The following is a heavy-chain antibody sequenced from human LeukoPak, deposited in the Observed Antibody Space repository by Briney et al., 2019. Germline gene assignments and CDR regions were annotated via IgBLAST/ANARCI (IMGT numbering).Heavy chain of an antibody. Sequence: GGSLRLSCPASGFTFNSYVMHWVRQAPGKGLDGVTFIRYDGSNKYYAHSVKGRFTISRDNSKNTLYVQKISLRAEDTAVYYCSKGPNYDSSGYYQLDYWGQGNLVTVSS. V-gene: IGHV3-30*02. CDR1: GFTFNSYV. D-gene: IGHD3-22*01. J-gene: IGHJ4*02. CDR2: IRYDGSNK. CDR3: SKGPNYDSSGYYQLDY.